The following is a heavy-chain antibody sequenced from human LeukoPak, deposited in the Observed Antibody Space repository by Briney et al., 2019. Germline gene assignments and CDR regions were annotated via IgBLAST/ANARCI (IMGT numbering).Heavy chain of an antibody. CDR2: ISGGSRST. CDR3: ARHPNINWYY. J-gene: IGHJ4*02. CDR1: GFTFSSYA. V-gene: IGHV3-23*01. Sequence: GGSLRLSCAASGFTFSSYAMNWVRQAPGKGLEWVSAISGGSRSTGYADSVKGRFTISRDNSKNTLYLQMNSLRAEDTALYYGARHPNINWYYWGQRSLVTVSS. D-gene: IGHD1-1*01.